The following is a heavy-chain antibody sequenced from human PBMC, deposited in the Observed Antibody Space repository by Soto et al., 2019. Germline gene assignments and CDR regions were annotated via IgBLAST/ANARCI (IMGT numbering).Heavy chain of an antibody. D-gene: IGHD2-2*02. V-gene: IGHV1-69*01. CDR3: ARDPRGRSPNTPYYYYGMDV. CDR2: IIPMFGKA. CDR1: GGTFSSYA. J-gene: IGHJ6*02. Sequence: QVQLVQSGAEVKKPGSSVKVSCKASGGTFSSYAISWVRRAPGQGLEWMGGIIPMFGKANYAQKFQGRVTITAEESTSTAYMELSSLRSEDTAVYYCARDPRGRSPNTPYYYYGMDVWGQGTTVTVSS.